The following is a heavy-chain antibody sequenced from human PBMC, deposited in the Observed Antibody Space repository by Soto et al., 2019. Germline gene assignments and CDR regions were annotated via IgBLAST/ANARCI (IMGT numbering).Heavy chain of an antibody. Sequence: EVQLVESGGGLVQPGRSLRLSCEASGFTFDDYAMHWVRQAPGKGLEWVSGISWNSGSINYADSVKGRFTISRDNAKNSLYLQMNGLRAEDTAFYYCAKDSGGSGTYYFDYWGQGTLVTVSS. D-gene: IGHD3-10*01. CDR1: GFTFDDYA. CDR3: AKDSGGSGTYYFDY. V-gene: IGHV3-9*01. J-gene: IGHJ4*02. CDR2: ISWNSGSI.